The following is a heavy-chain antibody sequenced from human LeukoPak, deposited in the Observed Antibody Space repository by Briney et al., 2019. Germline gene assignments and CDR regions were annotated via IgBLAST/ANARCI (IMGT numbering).Heavy chain of an antibody. D-gene: IGHD3-22*01. CDR2: INHSGST. CDR1: GGSFSAYY. CDR3: ARGQRITMTY. J-gene: IGHJ4*02. V-gene: IGHV4-34*01. Sequence: PSETLSLTCAVYGGSFSAYYWSWIRQPPGKGLERVGEINHSGSTNYNPSLKSRVAISVDTSRNQFSLRLSSVTAADTAVYYCARGQRITMTYWGQGTLVTVSS.